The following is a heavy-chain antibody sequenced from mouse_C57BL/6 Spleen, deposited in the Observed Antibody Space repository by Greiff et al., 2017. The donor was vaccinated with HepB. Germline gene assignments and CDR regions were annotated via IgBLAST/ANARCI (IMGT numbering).Heavy chain of an antibody. J-gene: IGHJ1*03. D-gene: IGHD4-1*01. V-gene: IGHV2-9*01. CDR2: IWGGGST. CDR3: AKRGLTGTSYWYFDV. CDR1: GFSLTSYG. Sequence: VKLVESGPGLVAPSQSLSITCTVSGFSLTSYGVDWVRQPPGKGLEWLGVIWGGGSTNYNSALMSRLSISKDNSKSQVFLKMNSLQTDDTAMYYCAKRGLTGTSYWYFDVWGTGTTVTVSS.